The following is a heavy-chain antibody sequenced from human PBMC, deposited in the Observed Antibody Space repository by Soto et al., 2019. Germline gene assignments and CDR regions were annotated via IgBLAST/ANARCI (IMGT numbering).Heavy chain of an antibody. CDR1: RGSISSGGYY. CDR2: IYYSGST. Sequence: QVQLQESGPGLVEPSQTLSLTCTVSRGSISSGGYYWSWIRQHPGKGLEWIGYIYYSGSTYYNPSLKSRVTISVDTSKNQFSLKLSSVTAADTAVYYCARNVYCSGGSCGEYFDHWGQGTLVTVSS. CDR3: ARNVYCSGGSCGEYFDH. D-gene: IGHD2-15*01. J-gene: IGHJ4*02. V-gene: IGHV4-31*03.